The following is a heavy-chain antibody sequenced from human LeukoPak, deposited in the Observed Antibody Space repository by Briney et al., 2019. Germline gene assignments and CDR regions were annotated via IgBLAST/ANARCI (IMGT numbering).Heavy chain of an antibody. J-gene: IGHJ4*02. CDR3: ARTSGYFDY. CDR1: GDSVSIKSDA. Sequence: SQTLSVTFVISGDSVSIKSDAWNWVRQSPWRGLEWLGRTYYRSKWFNDYAVSVKGRITINPDTSKNQFSLQLNSVTPEDTAVYFCARTSGYFDYWGQGTLVTVSS. CDR2: TYYRSKWFN. V-gene: IGHV6-1*01. D-gene: IGHD6-19*01.